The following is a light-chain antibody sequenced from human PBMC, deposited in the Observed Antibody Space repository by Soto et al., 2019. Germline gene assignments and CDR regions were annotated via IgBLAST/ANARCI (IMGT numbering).Light chain of an antibody. CDR3: CSYASNNRGV. CDR2: EVS. V-gene: IGLV2-14*01. Sequence: QSALTQPASVSGSPGQSITISCTGTSSDIGAYNYVSRNQHHPGKAPKLMIYEVSNRPSGVSSRFSGSKSGNTASLTISGLQAEDEADYYCCSYASNNRGVFGTGTKVTVL. J-gene: IGLJ1*01. CDR1: SSDIGAYNY.